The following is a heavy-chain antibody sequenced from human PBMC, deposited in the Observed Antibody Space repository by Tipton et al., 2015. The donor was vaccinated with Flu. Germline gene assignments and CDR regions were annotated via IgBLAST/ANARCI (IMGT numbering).Heavy chain of an antibody. CDR1: GFTFDDYA. CDR3: VILGYFVDGFDM. V-gene: IGHV3-9*01. CDR2: ISWYGDNI. D-gene: IGHD3-22*01. Sequence: SLRLSCAGSGFTFDDYAMHWVRQASGKGLEWVSGISWYGDNIGYADSVKDRFTVSRDNAKNTLYLQMNSLRVEDTALYYCVILGYFVDGFDMWGQGTMVTVSS. J-gene: IGHJ3*02.